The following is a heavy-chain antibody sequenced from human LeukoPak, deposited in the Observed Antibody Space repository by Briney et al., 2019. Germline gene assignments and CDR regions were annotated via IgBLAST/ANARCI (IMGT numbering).Heavy chain of an antibody. D-gene: IGHD3-16*02. CDR3: AKSLYGGCDY. V-gene: IGHV3-23*01. CDR1: GFTFSNAW. Sequence: GGSLRHSCAASGFTFSNAWMSWVRQAPGKGLEWVSGVNGNGGSTSYADSAKGRFTIFRDNSKNTVYLQMNSLRVEDTAVYYCAKSLYGGCDYWGQGTVVTVSS. CDR2: VNGNGGST. J-gene: IGHJ4*02.